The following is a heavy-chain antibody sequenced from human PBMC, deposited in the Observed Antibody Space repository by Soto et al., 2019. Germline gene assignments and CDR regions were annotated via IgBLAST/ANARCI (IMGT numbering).Heavy chain of an antibody. CDR3: AREDRNWFDP. Sequence: QVQLVQSGAEVKKPGASVKVSCKASGYTFTTYAMHWVRQAPGQRLEWMGWIDAGNGNTKYSQKFQGRVTITRDTPASTVYMELSSLRSEDTAVYYCAREDRNWFDPWGQGTLVTVSS. V-gene: IGHV1-3*01. CDR2: IDAGNGNT. CDR1: GYTFTTYA. D-gene: IGHD2-15*01. J-gene: IGHJ5*02.